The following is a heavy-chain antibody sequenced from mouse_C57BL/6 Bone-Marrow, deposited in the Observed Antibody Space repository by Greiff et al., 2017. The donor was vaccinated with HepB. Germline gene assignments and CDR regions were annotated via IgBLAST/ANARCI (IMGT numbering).Heavy chain of an antibody. J-gene: IGHJ3*01. Sequence: EVKLMESGGGLVKPGGSLKLSCAASGFTFSSYAMSWVRQTPEKRLEWVATISDGGSYTYYPDNVKGRFTISRDNAKNNLYLQMSHLKSEDTAMYYCAREVTGPFAYWGQGTLVTVSA. CDR3: AREVTGPFAY. D-gene: IGHD4-1*01. CDR2: ISDGGSYT. CDR1: GFTFSSYA. V-gene: IGHV5-4*01.